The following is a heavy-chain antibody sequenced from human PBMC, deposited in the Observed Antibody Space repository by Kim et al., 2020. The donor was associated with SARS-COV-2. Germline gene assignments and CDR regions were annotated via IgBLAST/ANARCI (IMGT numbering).Heavy chain of an antibody. V-gene: IGHV3-23*01. J-gene: IGHJ6*02. CDR2: ISGHGRDT. CDR3: AKDVWDYSGMDA. CDR1: GFSLSNTA. Sequence: GGSLRLSCAVSGFSLSNTAMNWVRQAPGKGLEWVSAISGHGRDTYYGDSVKGRLTIPRDTSKNTLYLQMNSLRAEDTAVYYCAKDVWDYSGMDAWGQGTT. D-gene: IGHD1-26*01.